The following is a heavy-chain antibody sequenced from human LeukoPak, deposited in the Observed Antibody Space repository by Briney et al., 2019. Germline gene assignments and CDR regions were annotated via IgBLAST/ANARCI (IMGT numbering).Heavy chain of an antibody. CDR2: IRGSDGST. CDR3: ARRKLGEFSYGMDV. J-gene: IGHJ6*02. V-gene: IGHV3-23*01. Sequence: GGSLRLSCAASGFPFSTYAMSWVRQAPGKGLEWVSSIRGSDGSTYYADSVKGRFAISRDNSKNTLYLQMNSLRAEDTAVYYCARRKLGEFSYGMDVWGQGTTVTVSS. CDR1: GFPFSTYA. D-gene: IGHD3-16*01.